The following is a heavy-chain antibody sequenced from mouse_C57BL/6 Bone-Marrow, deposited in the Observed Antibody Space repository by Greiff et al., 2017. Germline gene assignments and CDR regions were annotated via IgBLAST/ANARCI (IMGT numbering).Heavy chain of an antibody. CDR3: ARDYYGSSLFAY. CDR2: IYPGDGDT. J-gene: IGHJ3*01. D-gene: IGHD1-1*01. V-gene: IGHV1-82*01. CDR1: GYAFSSSW. Sequence: VQLVESGPELVKPGASVKISCKASGYAFSSSWMNWVKQRPGKGLEWIGRIYPGDGDTNYNGKFKGKATLTAAKSSSTAYMQLSSLTSEDSAVYFCARDYYGSSLFAYWGQGTLVTVSA.